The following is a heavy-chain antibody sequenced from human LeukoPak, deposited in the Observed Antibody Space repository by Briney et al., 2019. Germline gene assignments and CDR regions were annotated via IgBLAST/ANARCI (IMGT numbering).Heavy chain of an antibody. CDR3: ARDSSWGTYYFDY. V-gene: IGHV1-2*02. Sequence: GASVKVSCKAFGYTFTSNYMHWVRQAPGQGLEWMGWINPNSGGTNYAQKFQGRVTMTRDTSISTAYMELSRLRSDDTAVYYCARDSSWGTYYFDYWGQGTLVTVSS. D-gene: IGHD6-13*01. CDR1: GYTFTSNY. CDR2: INPNSGGT. J-gene: IGHJ4*02.